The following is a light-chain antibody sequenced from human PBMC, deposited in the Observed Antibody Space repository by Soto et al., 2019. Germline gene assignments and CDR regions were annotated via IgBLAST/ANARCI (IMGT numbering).Light chain of an antibody. Sequence: DFQITQSPSTLSASVGDRVTITCRASQNIDNWLAWYQQKLGKAPKLLIYKASSLETGVPSRFSGSGSGTEFSLTISNLEPDDFATYHCQQYYTNSQASFGQGTKVDIK. CDR3: QQYYTNSQAS. CDR1: QNIDNW. J-gene: IGKJ1*01. V-gene: IGKV1-5*03. CDR2: KAS.